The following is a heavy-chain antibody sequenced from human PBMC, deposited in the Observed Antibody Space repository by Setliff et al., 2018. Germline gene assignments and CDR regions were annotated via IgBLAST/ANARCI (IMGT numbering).Heavy chain of an antibody. J-gene: IGHJ3*02. CDR2: IYHSGST. Sequence: ASETLSLTCTVSGYSISSGYYWGWIRQPPGKGLEWIGSIYHSGSTYYNPSLKSRVTISVDTSKNQFSLKLSSVTAADTAVYYCAREGAYSYGLGDAFDIWGQGTMVTVSS. CDR3: AREGAYSYGLGDAFDI. CDR1: GYSISSGYY. V-gene: IGHV4-38-2*02. D-gene: IGHD5-18*01.